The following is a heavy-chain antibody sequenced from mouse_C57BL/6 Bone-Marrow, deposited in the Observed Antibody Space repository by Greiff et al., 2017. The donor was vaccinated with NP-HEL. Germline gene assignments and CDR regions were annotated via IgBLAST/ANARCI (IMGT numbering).Heavy chain of an antibody. CDR2: INPNNGGT. CDR3: ARLGITTVVAREDY. J-gene: IGHJ4*01. CDR1: GYTFTDYY. Sequence: EVQLQQSGPELVKPGASVKISCKASGYTFTDYYMNWVKQSHGKSLEWIGDINPNNGGTGYNQKFKGKATLTVDKSSSTAYMELRSLTSEDSAVYYCARLGITTVVAREDYWGQGTSVTVSS. V-gene: IGHV1-26*01. D-gene: IGHD1-1*01.